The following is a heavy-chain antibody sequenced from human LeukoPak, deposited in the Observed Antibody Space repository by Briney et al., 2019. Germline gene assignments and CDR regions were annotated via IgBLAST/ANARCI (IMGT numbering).Heavy chain of an antibody. V-gene: IGHV4-34*01. CDR1: GGSFSGYY. D-gene: IGHD4-17*01. CDR3: ARRANYGDYVGFDP. J-gene: IGHJ5*02. Sequence: SETLSLTCAVYGGSFSGYYWSWIRQPPGKGLEWIGEINHSGSTNYNPSLKSRVTISVDTSKNQFSLKLSSVTAADTAVYYCARRANYGDYVGFDPWGQGTLVTVSS. CDR2: INHSGST.